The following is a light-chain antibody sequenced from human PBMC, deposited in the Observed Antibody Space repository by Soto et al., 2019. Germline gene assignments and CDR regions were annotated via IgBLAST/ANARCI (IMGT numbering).Light chain of an antibody. CDR3: QQYNHLTPFP. CDR1: QSVSNN. CDR2: GAS. V-gene: IGKV3-15*01. J-gene: IGKJ2*01. Sequence: IVMTQSQATLSLSPGERATLSCRASQSVSNNLAWYQQKRGLPPRLLIYGASTRATGIPVRFSGSGSGTDFTLTISSLQSKDFAVDYCQQYNHLTPFPFVQGTKLVIK.